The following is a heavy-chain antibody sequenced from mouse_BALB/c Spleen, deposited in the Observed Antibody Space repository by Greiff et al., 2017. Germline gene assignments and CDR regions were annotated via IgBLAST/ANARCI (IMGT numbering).Heavy chain of an antibody. D-gene: IGHD2-14*01. CDR3: ARSDAYYRYDGDYYYAMDY. CDR2: INPGSGGT. CDR1: GYAFTNYL. Sequence: VQLQQSGAELVRPGTSVKVSCKASGYAFTNYLIEWVKQRPGQGLEWIGVINPGSGGTNYNEKFKGKATLTADKSSSTAYMQLSSLTSDDSAVYFCARSDAYYRYDGDYYYAMDYWGQGTSVTVSS. V-gene: IGHV1-54*03. J-gene: IGHJ4*01.